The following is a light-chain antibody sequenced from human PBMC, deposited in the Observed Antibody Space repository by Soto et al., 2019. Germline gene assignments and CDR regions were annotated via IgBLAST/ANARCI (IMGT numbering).Light chain of an antibody. J-gene: IGKJ5*01. CDR1: QSLVYSDGNTY. Sequence: VVMTQSTLSLTVTLGQPASISCRSSQSLVYSDGNTYLNWFQKSPGQSPRRLISNVSKRDSGVPDRFIGSESGTDFTLKISRVEAEDVGVYYCMQGTPWPSFTFGQGTRLEIK. CDR2: NVS. V-gene: IGKV2-30*01. CDR3: MQGTPWPSFT.